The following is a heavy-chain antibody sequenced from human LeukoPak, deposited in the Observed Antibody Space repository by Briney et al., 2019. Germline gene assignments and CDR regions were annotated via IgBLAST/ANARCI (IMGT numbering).Heavy chain of an antibody. Sequence: SETLSLACTVSGGSISSYHWSWIRQPPGKGLEWIGYIYYSGSTNYNPSLKSRVTISVDTSKNQFSLKPSSVTAADTAVYYCARARLDVYGMDVWGQGTTVTVSS. CDR1: GGSISSYH. D-gene: IGHD3-22*01. CDR2: IYYSGST. J-gene: IGHJ6*02. CDR3: ARARLDVYGMDV. V-gene: IGHV4-59*01.